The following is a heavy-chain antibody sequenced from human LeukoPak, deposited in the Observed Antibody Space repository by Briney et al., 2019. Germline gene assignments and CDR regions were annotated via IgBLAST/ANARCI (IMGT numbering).Heavy chain of an antibody. D-gene: IGHD3-10*01. CDR3: ARNYYGSGSYVFDY. J-gene: IGHJ4*02. CDR1: GGSVSSSSFY. Sequence: SETLSLTCTVSGGSVSSSSFYWSWIRQPPGKGLEWIGYIYHRGSTYYNPSLKSRVTISVDRSKNQFSLKLSSVTAADTAVYYCARNYYGSGSYVFDYWGQGTLVTVSS. CDR2: IYHRGST. V-gene: IGHV4-30-2*01.